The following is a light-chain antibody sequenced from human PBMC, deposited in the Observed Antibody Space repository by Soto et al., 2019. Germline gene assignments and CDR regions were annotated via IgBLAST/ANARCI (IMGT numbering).Light chain of an antibody. V-gene: IGKV3-20*01. CDR1: QTVRNNY. CDR3: QQYGSSGT. Sequence: EIVLTQSPGTLSLSPGARATLSARASQTVRNNYLAWYQQKPGQAPRLLIYGASNRATGIPDRFSGSGSGTDFTLTISRLEPEDFAVYYCQQYGSSGTSGQGTKVDIK. J-gene: IGKJ1*01. CDR2: GAS.